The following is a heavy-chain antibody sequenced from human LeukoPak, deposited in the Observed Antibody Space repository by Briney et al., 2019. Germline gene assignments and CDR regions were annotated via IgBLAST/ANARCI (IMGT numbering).Heavy chain of an antibody. V-gene: IGHV4-34*01. Sequence: SETLSLTCAVYGGSFSGYYWSWIRQPPGKGLEWIGEINHSGSTNYNPSLKSRVTISVDTSKNQFSLKLSSVTAADTAVYYCARDYRYSSSWPHFDYWGQGTLVTVSS. J-gene: IGHJ4*02. CDR1: GGSFSGYY. CDR2: INHSGST. D-gene: IGHD6-13*01. CDR3: ARDYRYSSSWPHFDY.